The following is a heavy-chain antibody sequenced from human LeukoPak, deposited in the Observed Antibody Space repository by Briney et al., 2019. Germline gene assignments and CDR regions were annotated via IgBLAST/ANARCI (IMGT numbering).Heavy chain of an antibody. V-gene: IGHV1-2*02. Sequence: ASVKVSCKTSGYTFTDYYIHWIRQAPGQGLEWMGWITPNSGNTNYAQKFHGRVTMTRDTSISTASLEVRSLTSDDTAMYFCARGEAPEDKWGQGTLVTVSS. CDR3: ARGEAPEDK. CDR1: GYTFTDYY. CDR2: ITPNSGNT. J-gene: IGHJ4*02.